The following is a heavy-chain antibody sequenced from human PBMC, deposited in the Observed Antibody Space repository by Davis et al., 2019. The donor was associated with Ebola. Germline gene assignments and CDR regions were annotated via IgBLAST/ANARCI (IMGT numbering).Heavy chain of an antibody. J-gene: IGHJ3*02. CDR2: ISYDGSNK. V-gene: IGHV3-30-3*01. Sequence: GGSLRLSCAASGFTFSSYAMHWVRQAPGKGLEWVAVISYDGSNKYYADSVKGRLSVSRDNSKNTVYLQMDSLRVEDTAIYYCAKDTSNVWFDIWGQGTNVTVSS. CDR1: GFTFSSYA. D-gene: IGHD6-19*01. CDR3: AKDTSNVWFDI.